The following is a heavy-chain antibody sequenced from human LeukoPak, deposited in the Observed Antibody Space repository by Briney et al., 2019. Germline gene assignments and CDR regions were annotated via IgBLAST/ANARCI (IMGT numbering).Heavy chain of an antibody. Sequence: GGSLRLSSARSGFIFSSYLMAWVPQAPRKGLECVANIKHDGSQFNYIDSLKCRFTISRNKTKTSLYLQLNSLIDHPRTIYFCARNRNYPDGGSSFDFDCWGQARLVTVYS. V-gene: IGHV3-7*01. CDR3: ARNRNYPDGGSSFDFDC. CDR1: GFIFSSYL. CDR2: IKHDGSQF. J-gene: IGHJ4*02. D-gene: IGHD2-15*01.